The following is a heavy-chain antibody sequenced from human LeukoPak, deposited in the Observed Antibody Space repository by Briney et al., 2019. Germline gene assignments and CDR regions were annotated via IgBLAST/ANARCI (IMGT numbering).Heavy chain of an antibody. CDR1: GYTFTSYY. CDR2: INPGGGST. D-gene: IGHD4-17*01. J-gene: IGHJ3*02. V-gene: IGHV1-46*01. CDR3: ARGPLHDYGDI. Sequence: ASVKVSCKASGYTFTSYYMHWVRQAPGQGLEWMGIINPGGGSTSYAQKFQGRVTMTRDTSTSTVYMELSSPRSEDTAVYYCARGPLHDYGDIWGQGTMVTVSS.